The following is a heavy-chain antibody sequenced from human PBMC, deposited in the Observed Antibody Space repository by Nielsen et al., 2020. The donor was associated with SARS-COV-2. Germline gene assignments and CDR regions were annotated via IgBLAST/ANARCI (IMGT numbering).Heavy chain of an antibody. CDR2: IKQDGSEK. CDR3: ARSRGARLRYFDWLGRDAFDI. Sequence: GESLKISCAASGFTFSSYWMSWVRQAPGKGLEWVANIKQDGSEKYYVDSVKGRFTISRDNAKNSLYLQMNSLRAEDTAVYYCARSRGARLRYFDWLGRDAFDIWGQGTIVTVSS. V-gene: IGHV3-7*03. J-gene: IGHJ3*02. CDR1: GFTFSSYW. D-gene: IGHD3-9*01.